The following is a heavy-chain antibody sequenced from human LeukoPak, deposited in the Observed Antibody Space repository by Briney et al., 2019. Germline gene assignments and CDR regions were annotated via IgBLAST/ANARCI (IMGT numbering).Heavy chain of an antibody. Sequence: ASVTVSCKASGYTFTGYYMHWVRQAPGQGLEWMGWINPNSGGTNYAQKLQGRVTMTRDTSISTAYMELSRLRSDDTAVYYCARAHSSSWYYFDYWGQGTLVTVSS. CDR2: INPNSGGT. CDR3: ARAHSSSWYYFDY. V-gene: IGHV1-2*02. J-gene: IGHJ4*02. D-gene: IGHD6-13*01. CDR1: GYTFTGYY.